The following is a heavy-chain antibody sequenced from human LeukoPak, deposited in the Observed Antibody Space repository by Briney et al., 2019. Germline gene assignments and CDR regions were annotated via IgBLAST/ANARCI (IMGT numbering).Heavy chain of an antibody. CDR2: IYYSGST. J-gene: IGHJ5*02. CDR3: ARWSPRAWFDP. Sequence: PSETLSLTCTVSGGSISSYYWSWIRQPPGKGLEWIGYIYYSGSTNYNPSLKSRVTKSVDTSKNQFSLKLSSVTAADTAVYYCARWSPRAWFDPWGQGTLVTVSS. CDR1: GGSISSYY. V-gene: IGHV4-59*08.